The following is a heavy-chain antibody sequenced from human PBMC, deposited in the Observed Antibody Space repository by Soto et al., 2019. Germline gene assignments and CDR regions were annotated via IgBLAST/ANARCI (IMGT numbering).Heavy chain of an antibody. J-gene: IGHJ6*02. Sequence: NPSETLSLTCTVSGGSISSGGYYWSWTRQLPGKGLEWIGYIYYSGSTYYNPSLKSRVTISGDTSKNQFSLKLSSVTAADTAVYYCARNGGGNSFFYYSGMXVWGQGTTVTVSS. CDR1: GGSISSGGYY. D-gene: IGHD2-21*02. CDR3: ARNGGGNSFFYYSGMXV. V-gene: IGHV4-31*03. CDR2: IYYSGST.